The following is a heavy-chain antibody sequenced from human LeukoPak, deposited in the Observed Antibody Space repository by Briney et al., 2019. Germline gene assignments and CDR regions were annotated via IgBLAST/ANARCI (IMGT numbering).Heavy chain of an antibody. J-gene: IGHJ4*02. CDR1: GGSISSYY. V-gene: IGHV4-59*01. CDR3: ARVTGDQPFDY. CDR2: IYYSGST. D-gene: IGHD7-27*01. Sequence: SETLSLTCTVSGGSISSYYRSWIRQPPGKGLEWIGYIYYSGSTNYYPSLKSRVTISVAASMYQCSLKLSSVTAADTAVYYCARVTGDQPFDYGGQGTLVTVSS.